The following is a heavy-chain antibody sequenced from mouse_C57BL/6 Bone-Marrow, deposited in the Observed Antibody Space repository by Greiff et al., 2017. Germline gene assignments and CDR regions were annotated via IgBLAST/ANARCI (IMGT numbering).Heavy chain of an antibody. CDR3: AIFFDY. CDR2: IHPNSGST. J-gene: IGHJ2*01. Sequence: QVQLQQPGAELVKPGASVKLSCKASGYTFTSYSMHWVKQRPGQGLEWIGMIHPNSGSTNDNEKFKNKATLTVDKSSSTAYMQLSSLTSEYSAVYYCAIFFDYWGQGTTLTVSS. V-gene: IGHV1-64*01. CDR1: GYTFTSYS.